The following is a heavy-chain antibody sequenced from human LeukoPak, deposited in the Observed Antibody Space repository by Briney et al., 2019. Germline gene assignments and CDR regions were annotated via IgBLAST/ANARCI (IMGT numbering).Heavy chain of an antibody. Sequence: PGGSLRLSCGASEFTLRSYSMDWVRQATGKGLECVSHINSGSSTIYYADSVKGRFTISRDNAGNSLYLHMNSLRAEDTAVYYCARVLLERPGIDSFDMWGQGTIVSVS. J-gene: IGHJ3*02. CDR3: ARVLLERPGIDSFDM. CDR2: INSGSSTI. V-gene: IGHV3-48*01. D-gene: IGHD1-1*01. CDR1: EFTLRSYS.